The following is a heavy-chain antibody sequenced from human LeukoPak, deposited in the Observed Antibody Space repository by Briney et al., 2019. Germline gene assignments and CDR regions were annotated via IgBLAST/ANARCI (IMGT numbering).Heavy chain of an antibody. Sequence: GGSLRLSCAASGFSFTSYGMHWVRQARGKGLEWVAVIWYHGGNENYADSVKGRFTISRDTSKNTLYLQMNSLRAEDTAMYYCARDVDTTSHLNWFDPWGLGTLVTVSS. J-gene: IGHJ5*02. D-gene: IGHD2/OR15-2a*01. V-gene: IGHV3-33*01. CDR2: IWYHGGNE. CDR1: GFSFTSYG. CDR3: ARDVDTTSHLNWFDP.